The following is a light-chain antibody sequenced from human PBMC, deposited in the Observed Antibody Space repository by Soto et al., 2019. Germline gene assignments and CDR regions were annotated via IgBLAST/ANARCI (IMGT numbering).Light chain of an antibody. CDR1: SSDIGVYNY. CDR3: SSYTSSSTLLV. V-gene: IGLV2-14*01. J-gene: IGLJ1*01. CDR2: EVS. Sequence: QSVLTQPASVSGSPGQSITISCTGTSSDIGVYNYVSWYQQHPGKAPKLMIHEVSNRPSGVSNRFSGSRSGNTASLTISGLQAEDEADYYCSSYTSSSTLLVFGTGTKLTVL.